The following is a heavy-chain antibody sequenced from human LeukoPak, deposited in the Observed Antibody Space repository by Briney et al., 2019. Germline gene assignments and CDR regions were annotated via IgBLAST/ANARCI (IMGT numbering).Heavy chain of an antibody. V-gene: IGHV4-4*07. D-gene: IGHD3-22*01. Sequence: SETLSLTCSVSGGSINNYYWSWIRQPAGKGLEWIGRINTSGNSNYNPSLKSRVTMSVDTSKNQFSLKLSSVTAADTAVYYCARDLSDNYHDTSGYYFDYWGQGTLVTVSS. CDR3: ARDLSDNYHDTSGYYFDY. J-gene: IGHJ4*02. CDR2: INTSGNS. CDR1: GGSINNYY.